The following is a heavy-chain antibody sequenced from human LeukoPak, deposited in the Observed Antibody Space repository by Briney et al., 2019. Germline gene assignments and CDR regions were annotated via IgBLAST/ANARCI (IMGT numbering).Heavy chain of an antibody. CDR3: AKDLGKVIAAAGTSGFDT. Sequence: PGGSLRLSCAASGFSFDDYTLHWVRQPPGKGLEWVSLINWDGGSAYYRDSVRGRFTISRGTSKNSLYLQMHSLRTDDTALYYCAKDLGKVIAAAGTSGFDTWGRGTLVTVSS. CDR2: INWDGGSA. CDR1: GFSFDDYT. J-gene: IGHJ4*01. V-gene: IGHV3-43*01. D-gene: IGHD6-13*01.